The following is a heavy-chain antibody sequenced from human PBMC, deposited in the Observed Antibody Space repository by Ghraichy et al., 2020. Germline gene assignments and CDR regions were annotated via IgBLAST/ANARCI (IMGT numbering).Heavy chain of an antibody. D-gene: IGHD4-11*01. CDR3: AKVHYSNYVGYYYGMDV. V-gene: IGHV3-30*02. CDR1: GFTFNSYG. Sequence: GGSLRLSCAASGFTFNSYGMHWVRQAPGNGLEWVAFIRYDGSNKYYADSVKGRFTISRDNSKNTLYLQMNSLRAEDTAVYYCAKVHYSNYVGYYYGMDVWGQGTTVTVSS. CDR2: IRYDGSNK. J-gene: IGHJ6*02.